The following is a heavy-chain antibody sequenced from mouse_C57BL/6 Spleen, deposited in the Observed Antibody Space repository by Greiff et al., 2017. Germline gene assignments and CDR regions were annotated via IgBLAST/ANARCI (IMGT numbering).Heavy chain of an antibody. J-gene: IGHJ3*01. CDR1: GYTFTSYW. Sequence: VQLQQSGAELAKPGASVTLSCKASGYTFTSYWMHWVKQRPGQGLEWIGYINPSSGYTKYNQKFKDKATLTADKSSSTAYMQLSSLTYEDSAVYYCARSRDSSGYPRAYWGQGTLVTVSA. CDR3: ARSRDSSGYPRAY. D-gene: IGHD3-2*02. V-gene: IGHV1-7*01. CDR2: INPSSGYT.